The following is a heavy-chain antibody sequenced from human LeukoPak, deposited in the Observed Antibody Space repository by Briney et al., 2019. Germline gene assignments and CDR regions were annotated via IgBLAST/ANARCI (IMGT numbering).Heavy chain of an antibody. D-gene: IGHD2-15*01. J-gene: IGHJ4*02. CDR1: GYTFTVYY. CDR3: ARDPAADVVVVAATPINNDY. CDR2: INPNSGGT. Sequence: ASVKVSCKASGYTFTVYYMHWVRQAPGQGVEWMGWINPNSGGTNYAQKFQGRVTMTRDTSISTAYMELSSLRSDDTGVYYCARDPAADVVVVAATPINNDYWGQGTLVTVSS. V-gene: IGHV1-2*02.